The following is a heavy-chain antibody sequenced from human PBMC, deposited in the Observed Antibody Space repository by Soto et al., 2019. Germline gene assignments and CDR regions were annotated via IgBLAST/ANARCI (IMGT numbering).Heavy chain of an antibody. Sequence: VQLVESGGGLVQPGGSLRLSCAVSGFTVNNNYVSWVRQAPGKGLEWVSYISSSGSTIYYADSVKGRFTISRDNAKNSLYLQMNSLRAEDTAVYYCARDTDFWSGYSDYWGQGTLVTVSS. CDR3: ARDTDFWSGYSDY. CDR1: GFTVNNNY. CDR2: ISSSGSTI. D-gene: IGHD3-3*01. J-gene: IGHJ4*02. V-gene: IGHV3-11*01.